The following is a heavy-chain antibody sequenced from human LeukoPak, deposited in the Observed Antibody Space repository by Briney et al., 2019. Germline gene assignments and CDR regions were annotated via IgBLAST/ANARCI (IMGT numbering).Heavy chain of an antibody. Sequence: PGGSLRLSCAASGFTVSSNYMSWVRQAPGKGLEWVSVIYSGGSTYYADSVRARFTISRDNSKNTLYLQMNSLRAEDTAVYYRAREYCSSTSCSEYWGQGTLVTVSS. J-gene: IGHJ4*02. CDR3: AREYCSSTSCSEY. D-gene: IGHD2-2*01. CDR1: GFTVSSNY. CDR2: IYSGGST. V-gene: IGHV3-66*01.